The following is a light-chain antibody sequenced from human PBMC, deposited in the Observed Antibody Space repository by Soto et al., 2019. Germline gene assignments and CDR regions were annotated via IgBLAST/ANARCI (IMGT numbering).Light chain of an antibody. J-gene: IGKJ3*01. V-gene: IGKV3-11*01. Sequence: EIVLTQSPATLSWSPGERATLYCRASQSVSGYLAWHQQKPCQPPRLLIFDASNRAARIPARFSGSGSGTDLTVTISNLEAEDFAVYYCQQRSDWPPHVAPGTQVDIK. CDR3: QQRSDWPPH. CDR1: QSVSGY. CDR2: DAS.